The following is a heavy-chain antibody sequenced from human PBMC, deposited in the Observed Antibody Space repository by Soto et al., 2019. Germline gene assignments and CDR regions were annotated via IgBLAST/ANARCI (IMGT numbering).Heavy chain of an antibody. V-gene: IGHV1-3*01. Sequence: ASVKVSCKASGYTFTSYAMHWVRQAPGQRLEWMGWINAGNGNTKYSQKFQGRVTITRDTSASTAYMELSSLRSEDTAVYYCARDTVTPDYYYYGMDVWGQGTTVTVSS. D-gene: IGHD4-17*01. CDR3: ARDTVTPDYYYYGMDV. CDR2: INAGNGNT. J-gene: IGHJ6*02. CDR1: GYTFTSYA.